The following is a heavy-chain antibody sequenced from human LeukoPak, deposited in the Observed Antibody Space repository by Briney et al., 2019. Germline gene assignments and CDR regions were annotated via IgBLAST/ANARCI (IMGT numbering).Heavy chain of an antibody. CDR1: GFTFSYYS. J-gene: IGHJ6*03. D-gene: IGHD6-13*01. CDR2: ISSSSSLI. Sequence: GGSLRLSCAASGFTFSYYSMNWVRQAPGRGLEWVSCISSSSSLIFYSDSVRGRFTISRDNAKNLPYLHMNSLRVEDTAVYYCAKVDRGDYSSSPVPYYNYYMNVWGKGTTVTVSS. CDR3: AKVDRGDYSSSPVPYYNYYMNV. V-gene: IGHV3-21*01.